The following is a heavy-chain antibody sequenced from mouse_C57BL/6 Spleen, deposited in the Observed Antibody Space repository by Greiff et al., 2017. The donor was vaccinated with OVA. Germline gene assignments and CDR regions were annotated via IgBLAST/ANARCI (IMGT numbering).Heavy chain of an antibody. J-gene: IGHJ3*01. CDR3: ERDLIITTVVPFAY. D-gene: IGHD1-1*01. CDR1: GYAFSSYW. CDR2: IYPGDGDT. V-gene: IGHV1-80*01. Sequence: QVQLQQSGAELVKPGASVKISCKASGYAFSSYWMNWVKQRPGKGLEWIGQIYPGDGDTNYNGKFKGKATLTADKSSSTAYMQLSSLTSEDSAVYFGERDLIITTVVPFAYWGQGTLVTVSA.